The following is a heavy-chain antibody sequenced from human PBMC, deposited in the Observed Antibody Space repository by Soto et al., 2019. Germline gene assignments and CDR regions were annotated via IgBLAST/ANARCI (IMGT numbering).Heavy chain of an antibody. D-gene: IGHD2-15*01. CDR2: IYPGDSDT. Sequence: PGESLKISCKGSGYSFTSYWIGWVRQMPGKGLEWMGIIYPGDSDTRYSPSFQGQVTISADKSISTAYLQWSSLKASDTAMYYCARLVVVAATGYYFAYWGQGTLVTVSS. CDR1: GYSFTSYW. J-gene: IGHJ4*02. CDR3: ARLVVVAATGYYFAY. V-gene: IGHV5-51*01.